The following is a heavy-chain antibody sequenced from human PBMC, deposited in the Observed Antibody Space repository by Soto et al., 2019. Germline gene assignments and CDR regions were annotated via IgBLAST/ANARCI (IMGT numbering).Heavy chain of an antibody. CDR3: AREMTGTGNWYFDL. CDR1: EFTFSSYW. D-gene: IGHD2-8*02. CDR2: MNGDGRTT. V-gene: IGHV3-74*01. Sequence: EVQLVESGGGLVQPGGSLRLSCAASEFTFSSYWMHWVRQAPGKGLVWVSRMNGDGRTTSYAVSVKGRFTISRDNAKNTLYLQMNSLKADDTAVYYCAREMTGTGNWYFDLWGRGTLVTVSS. J-gene: IGHJ2*01.